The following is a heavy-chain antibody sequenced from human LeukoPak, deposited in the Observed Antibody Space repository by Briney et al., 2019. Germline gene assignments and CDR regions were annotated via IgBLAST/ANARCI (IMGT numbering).Heavy chain of an antibody. CDR3: AKQYCTATSCGGMDV. D-gene: IGHD2-8*01. CDR2: INSDGSRT. Sequence: PGGSLRLSCAASGFTFNNYWMFWVRQAPGKGLVWVARINSDGSRTNYADSVKGRFTVSRDNAKNTVYLQMSRLRADDTALYYCAKQYCTATSCGGMDVWGRGTTVTVSS. V-gene: IGHV3-74*01. CDR1: GFTFNNYW. J-gene: IGHJ6*02.